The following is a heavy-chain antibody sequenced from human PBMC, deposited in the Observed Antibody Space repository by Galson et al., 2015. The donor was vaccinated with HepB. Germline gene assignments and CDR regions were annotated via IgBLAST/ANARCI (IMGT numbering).Heavy chain of an antibody. Sequence: SVKVSCKASGYTFTGYYMHWVRQAPGQGLEWMGWINPNSGGTNYAQKFQGRVTMTRDTSISTAYMELSRLRSDDTAVYYCAWNIVVVPAATDYYYYGMDVWGQGTTVTVSS. CDR3: AWNIVVVPAATDYYYYGMDV. CDR2: INPNSGGT. V-gene: IGHV1-2*02. D-gene: IGHD2-2*01. J-gene: IGHJ6*02. CDR1: GYTFTGYY.